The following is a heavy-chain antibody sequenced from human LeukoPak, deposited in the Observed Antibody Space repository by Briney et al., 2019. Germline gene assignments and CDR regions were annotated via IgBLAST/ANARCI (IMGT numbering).Heavy chain of an antibody. CDR2: TNPNSGGT. J-gene: IGHJ5*02. D-gene: IGHD5-24*01. Sequence: ASVKVSCKASGYTFTGYYMHWVRQAPGQGLEWMGWTNPNSGGTNYAQKFQGRVTMTRDTSISTAYMELSRLRSDDTAVYYCARDLTPLEMATIEGWFDPWGQGTLVTVSS. CDR3: ARDLTPLEMATIEGWFDP. CDR1: GYTFTGYY. V-gene: IGHV1-2*02.